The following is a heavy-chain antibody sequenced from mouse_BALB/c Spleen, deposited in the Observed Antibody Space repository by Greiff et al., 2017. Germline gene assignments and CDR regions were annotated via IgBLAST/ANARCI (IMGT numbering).Heavy chain of an antibody. CDR1: GFTFSSFG. V-gene: IGHV5-17*02. Sequence: EVKVVESGGGLVQPGGSRKLSCAASGFTFSSFGMHWVRQAPEKGLEWVAYISSGSSTIYYADTVKGRFTISRDNPKNTLFLQMTSLRSEDTAMYYCARSNWDYCAMDYWGQGTSVTVSS. CDR2: ISSGSSTI. D-gene: IGHD4-1*01. J-gene: IGHJ4*01. CDR3: ARSNWDYCAMDY.